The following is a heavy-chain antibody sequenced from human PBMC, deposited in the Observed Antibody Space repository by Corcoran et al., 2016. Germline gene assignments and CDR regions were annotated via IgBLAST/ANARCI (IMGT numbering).Heavy chain of an antibody. CDR3: TTVGLEGYYDSSGYYAPLY. CDR2: IKTKTDGGTT. Sequence: EVQLVESGGALVEPGGSLRLSCAASGFTFSNAWMGWVRQAPGKGLEWVGRIKTKTDGGTTDYAAPVKGRFIVSRDDSKNILYLQMNSLKTEDSALYYCTTVGLEGYYDSSGYYAPLYWGQGTLITVSS. J-gene: IGHJ4*02. V-gene: IGHV3-15*02. CDR1: GFTFSNAW. D-gene: IGHD3-22*01.